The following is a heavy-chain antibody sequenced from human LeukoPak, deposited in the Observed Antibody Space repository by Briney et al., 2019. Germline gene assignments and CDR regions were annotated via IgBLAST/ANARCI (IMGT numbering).Heavy chain of an antibody. V-gene: IGHV4-39*01. CDR1: GGSISSSSYY. CDR2: IYYSGST. J-gene: IGHJ4*02. CDR3: AGPLLTYYSDSSAYS. Sequence: SETLSLTCTVSGGSISSSSYYWGWIRQPPGKGLEWIVIIYYSGSTSDHPSLKSRVPISIATPKTQFSLKLSSVTAADTAVYYCAGPLLTYYSDSSAYSWGQGTLVTVSS. D-gene: IGHD3-22*01.